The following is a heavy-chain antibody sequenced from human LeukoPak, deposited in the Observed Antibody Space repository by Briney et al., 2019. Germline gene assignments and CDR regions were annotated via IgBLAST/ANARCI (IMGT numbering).Heavy chain of an antibody. J-gene: IGHJ4*02. V-gene: IGHV3-21*01. Sequence: PGGSLRLSCAAPGFTFSSYSMNWVRQAPGKGLEWVSSISSSSSYIYYADSVKGRFTISRDNAKNSLYLQMNSLRAEDTAVYYCARVDSNYVLFDYWGQGTLVTVSS. CDR2: ISSSSSYI. CDR1: GFTFSSYS. CDR3: ARVDSNYVLFDY. D-gene: IGHD4-11*01.